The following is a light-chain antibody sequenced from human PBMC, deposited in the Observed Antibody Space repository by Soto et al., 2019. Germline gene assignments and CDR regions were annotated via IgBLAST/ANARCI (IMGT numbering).Light chain of an antibody. J-gene: IGKJ3*01. V-gene: IGKV1D-12*01. Sequence: DIQMTQSPSSVSASVGDRVTITCRASQGISSWLAWYQQKPGKAPKLLIYAASSLQSGVPSRFSGSGSGTDSLTISSLQPEDFATYYCQQASSFPFTFGPGTKVDIK. CDR1: QGISSW. CDR3: QQASSFPFT. CDR2: AAS.